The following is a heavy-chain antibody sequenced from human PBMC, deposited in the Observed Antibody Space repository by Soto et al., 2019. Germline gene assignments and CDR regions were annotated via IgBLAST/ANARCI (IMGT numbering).Heavy chain of an antibody. V-gene: IGHV5-51*01. CDR1: VYSFTSYW. CDR2: IYPGYSDT. CDR3: ARHVTSSGWYWGLFDY. Sequence: GESLNISCKGAVYSFTSYWIGWVRQMPGKGLEWMGIIYPGYSDTRYSPSFQGQVTISADKSISTAYLQWSSLKASDTAMYYCARHVTSSGWYWGLFDYWGQRTLVTVS. J-gene: IGHJ4*02. D-gene: IGHD6-19*01.